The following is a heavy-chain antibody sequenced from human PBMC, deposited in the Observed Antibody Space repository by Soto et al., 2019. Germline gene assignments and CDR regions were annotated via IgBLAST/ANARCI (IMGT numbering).Heavy chain of an antibody. Sequence: QVQLVESGGGVVQPGRSLRLSCAASGFTFSSYAMHWVRQAPGKGLEWVAVISYDGSNKYYADSVKGRFTISRDNSKNTLYLQMNSLRAEDTAVYYCARSYYDSSGYLPGDFDYWGQGTLVTVSS. CDR3: ARSYYDSSGYLPGDFDY. CDR2: ISYDGSNK. J-gene: IGHJ4*02. D-gene: IGHD3-22*01. V-gene: IGHV3-30-3*01. CDR1: GFTFSSYA.